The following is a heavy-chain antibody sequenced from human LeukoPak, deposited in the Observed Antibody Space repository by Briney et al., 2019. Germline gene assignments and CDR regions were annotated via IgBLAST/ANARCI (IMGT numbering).Heavy chain of an antibody. CDR2: ISYDGSNK. CDR1: GFTSSSYA. D-gene: IGHD3-10*01. Sequence: GGSLRLSCAASGFTSSSYAMHWVRQAPGKGLEWVAVISYDGSNKYYADSVKGRFTISRDNSKNTLYLQMNSLRAEDTAVYYCARSAPYYYGSGSYYKIPWYYGMDVWGQGTTVTVSS. V-gene: IGHV3-30*04. J-gene: IGHJ6*02. CDR3: ARSAPYYYGSGSYYKIPWYYGMDV.